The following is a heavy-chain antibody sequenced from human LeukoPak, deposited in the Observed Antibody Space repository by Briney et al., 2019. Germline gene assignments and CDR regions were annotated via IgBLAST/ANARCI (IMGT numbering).Heavy chain of an antibody. CDR1: GGSFSGYY. J-gene: IGHJ4*02. CDR3: ARGLPYGDYGGYFDY. CDR2: IYHNGTT. V-gene: IGHV4-34*01. Sequence: SETLSLTCAVYGGSFSGYYWGWVRQPPGEGLQWIGSIYHNGTTHYNSSLESRVTISVDMSKNQFSLKLSSVTAADTAVYYCARGLPYGDYGGYFDYWGQGTLVTVSS. D-gene: IGHD4-17*01.